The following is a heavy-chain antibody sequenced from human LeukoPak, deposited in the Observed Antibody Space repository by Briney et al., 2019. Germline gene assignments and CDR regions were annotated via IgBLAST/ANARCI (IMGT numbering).Heavy chain of an antibody. Sequence: PSETLSLTCTVSGGSISSYYWSWIRQPPGKGLEWIGYIYYSGSTNYNPSLKSRVTISVDTSKNQFSLKLSSVTAADTAVYYCARENIIRGVYNYWGQGTLVTVSS. J-gene: IGHJ4*02. CDR1: GGSISSYY. V-gene: IGHV4-59*12. D-gene: IGHD3-10*01. CDR3: ARENIIRGVYNY. CDR2: IYYSGST.